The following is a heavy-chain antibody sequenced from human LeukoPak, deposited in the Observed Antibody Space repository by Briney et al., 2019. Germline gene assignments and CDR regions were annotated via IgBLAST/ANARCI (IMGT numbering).Heavy chain of an antibody. CDR2: ISGSGGST. V-gene: IGHV3-23*01. CDR1: GFTFSSYA. J-gene: IGHJ6*02. D-gene: IGHD2-2*01. CDR3: AKDTPSGRYQLLSRNYYYGMDV. Sequence: GGSLRLSCAASGFTFSSYAMSWVRQAPGKGLEWVSAISGSGGSTYYADSVKGRFTISRDNSKNTLYLQMNSLRAEDTAVYYCAKDTPSGRYQLLSRNYYYGMDVWGQGTTVTVSS.